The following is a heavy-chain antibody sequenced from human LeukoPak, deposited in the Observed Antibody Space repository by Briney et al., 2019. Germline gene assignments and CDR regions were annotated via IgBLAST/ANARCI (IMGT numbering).Heavy chain of an antibody. V-gene: IGHV1-46*01. CDR3: ARGNYFGSGDDY. CDR1: GYTFTGYY. CDR2: INPSGGST. Sequence: ASVKVSCKASGYTFTGYYMHWVRQAPGQGLEWMGVINPSGGSTDYAQKFQGRVTMTRDTSTSTVYMELSSLLSEDTAVYYCARGNYFGSGDDYWGQGTLVTVSS. J-gene: IGHJ4*02. D-gene: IGHD3-10*01.